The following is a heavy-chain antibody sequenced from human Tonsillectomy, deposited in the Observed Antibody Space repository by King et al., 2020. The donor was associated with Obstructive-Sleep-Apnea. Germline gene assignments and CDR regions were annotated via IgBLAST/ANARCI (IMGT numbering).Heavy chain of an antibody. V-gene: IGHV4-34*01. CDR3: ARAPRDTMIVVVIGYYFDY. J-gene: IGHJ4*02. CDR1: GGSFSGYY. D-gene: IGHD3-22*01. CDR2: INHSGST. Sequence: VQLPQWGAGLLKPSETLSLTCAVYGGSFSGYYWSWIRQPPGKGLEWIGEINHSGSTNYNPSLKSRVTISVDTSKNQFSLKLSSVTAADTAVYYCARAPRDTMIVVVIGYYFDYWGQGTLVTVSS.